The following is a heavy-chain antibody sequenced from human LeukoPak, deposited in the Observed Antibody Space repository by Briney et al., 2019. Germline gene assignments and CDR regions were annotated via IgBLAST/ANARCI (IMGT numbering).Heavy chain of an antibody. CDR2: ISSSSSMI. CDR1: GFTFSGSA. D-gene: IGHD1-26*01. J-gene: IGHJ4*02. Sequence: GGSLRLSCAASGFTFSGSAMHWVRQASGKGLEWLSYISSSSSMIYYADSVKGRFTISRDNAKNSLYLQMNSLRAEDTAVYYCASNMYSENYYLYPFWGQGTLVTVSS. CDR3: ASNMYSENYYLYPF. V-gene: IGHV3-48*04.